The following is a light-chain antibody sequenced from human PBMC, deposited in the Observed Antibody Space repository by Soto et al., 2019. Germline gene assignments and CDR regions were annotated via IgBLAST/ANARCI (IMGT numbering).Light chain of an antibody. CDR1: SSDVGGYNY. CDR3: SSYTSSSTLNWV. J-gene: IGLJ3*02. V-gene: IGLV2-14*01. CDR2: EVS. Sequence: QSALTQPASVSGSPGQSITISCTGTSSDVGGYNYVSWYQQHPGKAPKLMNYEVSNRPSGVSNRFSGSKSGNTASLTISGLQAEDEADYYCSSYTSSSTLNWVFGGGTKVTVL.